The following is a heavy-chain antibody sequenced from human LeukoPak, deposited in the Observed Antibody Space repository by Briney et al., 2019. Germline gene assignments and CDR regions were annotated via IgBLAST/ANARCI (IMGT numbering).Heavy chain of an antibody. J-gene: IGHJ4*02. CDR3: ARSYGSGSYPPY. CDR2: INSDGSST. V-gene: IGHV3-74*01. Sequence: GGSLRLSCAASGFTFDDYGMSWVRHAPGKGLEWVSRINSDGSSTSYADSVKGRFTISRDNAKNTLYLQMNSLRAEDTAVYYCARSYGSGSYPPYWGQGTLVTVSS. CDR1: GFTFDDYG. D-gene: IGHD3-10*01.